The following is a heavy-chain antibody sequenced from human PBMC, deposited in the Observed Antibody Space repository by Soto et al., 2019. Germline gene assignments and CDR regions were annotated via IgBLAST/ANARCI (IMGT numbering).Heavy chain of an antibody. CDR2: IRWNSGSI. D-gene: IGHD6-13*01. CDR3: AKDIWQQLEGWFDP. V-gene: IGHV3-9*01. CDR1: GFTFDDYA. Sequence: EVQLVESGGCLVQPGRYLRLSCAASGFTFDDYAMHWVRQAPGKGLEWVSGIRWNSGSIGYADSVKGRFTISRDNAKNSLYLQMNSLRAEDTALYYCAKDIWQQLEGWFDPWGQGTLVTVSS. J-gene: IGHJ5*02.